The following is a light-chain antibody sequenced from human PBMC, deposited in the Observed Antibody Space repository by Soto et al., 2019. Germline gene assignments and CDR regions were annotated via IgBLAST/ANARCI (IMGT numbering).Light chain of an antibody. J-gene: IGKJ1*01. CDR1: QTISCW. CDR3: KHYNSYSEA. V-gene: IGKV1-5*03. Sequence: DIQMTQSPSTLSGSVGDRVTITCRASQTISCWLAWYQQKPGKAHKLLIYKASTLKSGVQSRFSGSGSGTEFTLTIRSLQPDDFATYYCKHYNSYSEAFGQGTKVDIK. CDR2: KAS.